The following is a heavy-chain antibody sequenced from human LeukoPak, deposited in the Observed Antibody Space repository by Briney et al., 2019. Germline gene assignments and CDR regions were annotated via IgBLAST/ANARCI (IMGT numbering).Heavy chain of an antibody. CDR1: GFTFSSYG. V-gene: IGHV3-30*02. Sequence: PGGSLRLSCAASGFTFSSYGMHWVRQAPGKGLEWVAFIRYDGSNKYYADSVKGRFTISRDTSKNTLYLQMNSLRGEDTAVYYCAKDGDTMSGTYYYDMDVWGKGTTVTIS. CDR3: AKDGDTMSGTYYYDMDV. D-gene: IGHD1-26*01. CDR2: IRYDGSNK. J-gene: IGHJ6*03.